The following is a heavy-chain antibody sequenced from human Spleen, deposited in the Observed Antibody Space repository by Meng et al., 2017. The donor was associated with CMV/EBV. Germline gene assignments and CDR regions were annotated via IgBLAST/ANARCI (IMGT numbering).Heavy chain of an antibody. V-gene: IGHV5-51*01. J-gene: IGHJ4*02. CDR2: IYPGDSHT. CDR1: GYNFANYW. CDR3: TRRDILTGYNDY. D-gene: IGHD3-9*01. Sequence: GESLKISCKSSGYNFANYWISWVRQMPGKGLEWRGIIYPGDSHTRYSPSFQGQVTVSADKSISTAYLQWSSLKASDTAIYYCTRRDILTGYNDYWGQGTLVTVSS.